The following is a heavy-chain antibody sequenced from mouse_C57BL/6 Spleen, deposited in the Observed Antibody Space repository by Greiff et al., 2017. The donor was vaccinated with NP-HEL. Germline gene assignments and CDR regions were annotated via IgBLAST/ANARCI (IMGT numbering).Heavy chain of an antibody. J-gene: IGHJ2*01. CDR3: ARNRATSPLYGSPFYYFDY. Sequence: QVQLQQSGPGLVQPSQSLSITCTVSGFSLTSYGVHWVRQSPGKGLEWLGVIWSGGSTDYNAAFISRLSISKDNSKSQVFFKMNSLQADDTAIYYCARNRATSPLYGSPFYYFDYWGQGTTLTVSS. CDR2: IWSGGST. CDR1: GFSLTSYG. V-gene: IGHV2-2*01. D-gene: IGHD1-1*01.